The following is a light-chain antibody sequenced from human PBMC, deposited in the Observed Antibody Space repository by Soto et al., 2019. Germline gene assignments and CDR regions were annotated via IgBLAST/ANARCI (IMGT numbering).Light chain of an antibody. CDR3: CSFAGSYTWV. Sequence: QSVLTQPRSVSGSPGQSVTISCTGTGSDVGFYDYVSWYQHHPGKAPKVMVFNVSQRPSWVPDRFSGSKSGNTASLTISGLQAEDEADYYCCSFAGSYTWVFGAGTQLTVL. CDR2: NVS. J-gene: IGLJ3*02. CDR1: GSDVGFYDY. V-gene: IGLV2-11*01.